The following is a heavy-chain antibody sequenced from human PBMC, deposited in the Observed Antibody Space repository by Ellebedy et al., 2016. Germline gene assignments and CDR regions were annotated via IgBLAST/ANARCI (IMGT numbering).Heavy chain of an antibody. Sequence: ASVKVSCXASGYSFTGYYMHWVRQAPGQGLEWMGWINPNSGGTNYAQKFQGWVTMTRDTSISTAYMELSRLKSDDTAVYYCARGYFGSGSSLNYWGQGTLVTVSS. CDR3: ARGYFGSGSSLNY. V-gene: IGHV1-2*04. J-gene: IGHJ4*02. CDR2: INPNSGGT. D-gene: IGHD3-10*01. CDR1: GYSFTGYY.